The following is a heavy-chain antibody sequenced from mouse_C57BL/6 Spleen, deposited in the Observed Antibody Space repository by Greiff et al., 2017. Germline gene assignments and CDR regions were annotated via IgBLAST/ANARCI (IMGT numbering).Heavy chain of an antibody. Sequence: QVQLQQSGAELVRPGTSVKVSCKASGYAFTNYLIEWVKQRPGQGLEWIGVINPGSGGTNYNEKFKGKATLTADKSSSTAYMQLSSLTSEDSAVYFCAKSSYDYAMDYWGQGTSVTVSS. J-gene: IGHJ4*01. CDR3: AKSSYDYAMDY. CDR2: INPGSGGT. V-gene: IGHV1-54*01. D-gene: IGHD1-1*01. CDR1: GYAFTNYL.